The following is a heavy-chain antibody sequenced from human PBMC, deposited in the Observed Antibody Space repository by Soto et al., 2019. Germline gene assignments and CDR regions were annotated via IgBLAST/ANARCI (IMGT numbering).Heavy chain of an antibody. V-gene: IGHV3-23*01. J-gene: IGHJ6*02. D-gene: IGHD2-2*01. CDR3: AKDYCSSSSCSIGGYYYYGMDV. CDR2: ISGGGGST. CDR1: GFTFSSYA. Sequence: EVQLLESGGGLVQPGGSLRLSCAASGFTFSSYAMSWVRQPPGKRLEWVSAISGGGGSTFYADSVKGRFTISRDNSKSTLYLQMNSLRAEDTAVYYCAKDYCSSSSCSIGGYYYYGMDVWGQGTTVTVSS.